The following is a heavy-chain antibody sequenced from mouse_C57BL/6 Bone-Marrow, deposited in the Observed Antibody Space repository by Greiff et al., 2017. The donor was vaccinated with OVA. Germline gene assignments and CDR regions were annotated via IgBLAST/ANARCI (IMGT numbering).Heavy chain of an antibody. D-gene: IGHD1-1*01. CDR2: ISDGGRYT. CDR3: AREGGTTYWYFDV. V-gene: IGHV5-4*01. J-gene: IGHJ1*03. CDR1: GFTFSSYA. Sequence: EVQGVESGGGLVKPGGSLKLSCAASGFTFSSYAMSWVRQTPEKRLEWVATISDGGRYTYYPANVKGRFTISRDNAKNNLYLQMSHLKSEDTAMYYCAREGGTTYWYFDVWGTGTTVTVSS.